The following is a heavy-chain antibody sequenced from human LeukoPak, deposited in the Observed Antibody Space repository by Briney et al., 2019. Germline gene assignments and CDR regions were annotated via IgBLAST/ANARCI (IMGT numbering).Heavy chain of an antibody. D-gene: IGHD1-14*01. CDR2: IYYSGST. J-gene: IGHJ4*02. Sequence: PSETLSLTCSVSGGSISSSNYYWGWIRQPPGKGLEWIGSIYYSGSTYYNSSLKSRVTISVDASKNQFSLKLSSVTAADTAVYYCARRRTTAHYWGQGTLVTVSS. CDR1: GGSISSSNYY. CDR3: ARRRTTAHY. V-gene: IGHV4-39*01.